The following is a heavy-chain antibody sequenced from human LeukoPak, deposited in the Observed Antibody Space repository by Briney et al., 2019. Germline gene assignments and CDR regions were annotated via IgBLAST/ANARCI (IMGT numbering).Heavy chain of an antibody. CDR2: IKQDGSEI. J-gene: IGHJ6*03. CDR1: GFTFSRNW. Sequence: GGSLRLSCVASGFTFSRNWMTWVRQAPGRGLEWVANIKQDGSEIYYVDSVKGRFTISRDNAKNSLYLQMNSLRAEDTAVYYCARDGATFSGYDWYYYMDVWGKGTTVTVSS. CDR3: ARDGATFSGYDWYYYMDV. D-gene: IGHD5-12*01. V-gene: IGHV3-7*01.